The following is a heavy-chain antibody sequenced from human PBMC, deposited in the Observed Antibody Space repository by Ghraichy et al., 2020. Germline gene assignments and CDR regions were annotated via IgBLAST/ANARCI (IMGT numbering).Heavy chain of an antibody. CDR1: GGSISSYY. CDR2: IYYSGST. V-gene: IGHV4-59*01. CDR3: ASSSSSPLYYYYGMGV. J-gene: IGHJ6*02. Sequence: SETLSLTCTVSGGSISSYYWSWIRQPPGKGLEWIGYIYYSGSTNYNPSLKSRVTISVDTSKNQFSLKLSSVTAADTAVYYCASSSSSPLYYYYGMGVWGQGTTVTVSS. D-gene: IGHD6-6*01.